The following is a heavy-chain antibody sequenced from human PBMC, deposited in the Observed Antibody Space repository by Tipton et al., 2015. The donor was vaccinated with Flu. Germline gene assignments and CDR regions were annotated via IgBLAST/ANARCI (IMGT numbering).Heavy chain of an antibody. CDR2: IYYSGAT. CDR3: ARLSYYDVDLKNFYFDY. CDR1: GGSISSSSYN. Sequence: GLVKPSETLSLTCTDSGGSISSSSYNWGWIRQPPGKGLEWIGSIYYSGATYYNPSLKSRITISADTSKSRFSLMLRSVTAADTAVYYCARLSYYDVDLKNFYFDYWGQGALVTVSS. V-gene: IGHV4-39*01. D-gene: IGHD3-10*02. J-gene: IGHJ4*02.